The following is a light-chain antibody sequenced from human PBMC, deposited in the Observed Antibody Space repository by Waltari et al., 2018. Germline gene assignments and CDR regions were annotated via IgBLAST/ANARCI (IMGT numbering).Light chain of an antibody. J-gene: IGKJ3*01. Sequence: DIQMNQSQTTLSASVGNRGTMTGRASQSISNHLNWYQQKPGEAPKLLIYGASRLQSGVPSRFSGSGSGTDFALTISSLQPEDFATYYCQQSYSTLPFTFGPGTKVDFK. V-gene: IGKV1-39*01. CDR2: GAS. CDR1: QSISNH. CDR3: QQSYSTLPFT.